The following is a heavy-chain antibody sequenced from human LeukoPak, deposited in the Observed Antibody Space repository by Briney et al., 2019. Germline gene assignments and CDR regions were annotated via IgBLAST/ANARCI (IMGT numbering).Heavy chain of an antibody. J-gene: IGHJ4*02. D-gene: IGHD7-27*01. V-gene: IGHV4-38-2*02. Sequence: SETLSLNCTVSGYSISNGYFWGWIRQPPGKGLECIGTIYHSGSIYYNPSLQGRVTISVDTSKNQFSLKLNSLTAADTAVYYCARAIRTGLGIGSFDGWGQGTLVTVSS. CDR3: ARAIRTGLGIGSFDG. CDR1: GYSISNGYF. CDR2: IYHSGSI.